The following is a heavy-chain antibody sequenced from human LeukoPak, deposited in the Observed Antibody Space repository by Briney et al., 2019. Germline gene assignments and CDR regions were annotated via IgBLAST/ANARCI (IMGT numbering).Heavy chain of an antibody. Sequence: GGSLRLSCAASGFTFSSYWMHWVRQAPGKGLVWVSRINSDGSGASYADSVKGRFTISRDNAKNSLYLQMNSLRAEDTAVYYCARDPYDSSGYYSSWFDPWGQGTLVTVSS. CDR1: GFTFSSYW. V-gene: IGHV3-74*01. CDR2: INSDGSGA. CDR3: ARDPYDSSGYYSSWFDP. J-gene: IGHJ5*02. D-gene: IGHD3-22*01.